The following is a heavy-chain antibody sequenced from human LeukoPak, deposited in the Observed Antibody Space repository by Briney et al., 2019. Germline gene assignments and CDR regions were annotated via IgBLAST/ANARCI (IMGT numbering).Heavy chain of an antibody. V-gene: IGHV3-30-3*01. D-gene: IGHD1-14*01. J-gene: IGHJ4*02. CDR3: ARVIEVQLTGPLDY. CDR2: ISYDGSNK. Sequence: PGGSLRLSCAASGFTFSSYAMHWVRQAPGKGLEWVAVISYDGSNKYYADSVKGRFTISRDNSKNTLYLQMNSLRAEDTAVYYCARVIEVQLTGPLDYWGQGTLVTVSS. CDR1: GFTFSSYA.